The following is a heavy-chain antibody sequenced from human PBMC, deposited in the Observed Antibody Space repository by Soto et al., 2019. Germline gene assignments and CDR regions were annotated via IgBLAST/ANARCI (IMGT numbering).Heavy chain of an antibody. CDR1: GYTFTNYG. CDR3: ARVGQLLGYFFCYMDV. V-gene: IGHV1-18*01. D-gene: IGHD6-6*01. J-gene: IGHJ6*03. Sequence: QVQLLQSGADGKKPGASVKVSCKASGYTFTNYGITWVLQAPGQGLEWMGWISAYNGDTHYTQRLQGRVTMTTDTYTSTAYMELRGLRSANTAVYYCARVGQLLGYFFCYMDVLRKWSTLTVSS. CDR2: ISAYNGDT.